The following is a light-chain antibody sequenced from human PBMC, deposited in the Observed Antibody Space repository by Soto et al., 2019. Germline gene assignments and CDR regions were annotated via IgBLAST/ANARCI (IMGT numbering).Light chain of an antibody. CDR3: SSYAGSNKRV. V-gene: IGLV2-8*01. Sequence: QSALTQPPSASGSPGQSVTISCTGTSSDVGGYNYVSWYQQHPGKAPKLIIYDVSKRPSGVPDRFSGSKSGNTASLTVSGLQAEDEADYYCSSYAGSNKRVFGGGTQLTVL. J-gene: IGLJ2*01. CDR2: DVS. CDR1: SSDVGGYNY.